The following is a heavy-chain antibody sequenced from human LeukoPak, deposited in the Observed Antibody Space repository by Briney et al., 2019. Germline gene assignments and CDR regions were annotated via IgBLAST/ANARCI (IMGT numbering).Heavy chain of an antibody. J-gene: IGHJ4*02. CDR3: ARGAVNVAARYFDW. Sequence: SETLSLTCTVSGGSIRSYYWSWIRQPPGKGLEWIGYINYSGNTDYNPSLKSRVTVSVDTSKNQFSLNLRSVTAADAAVYYCARGAVNVAARYFDWWGQGTLVTVSS. V-gene: IGHV4-59*01. D-gene: IGHD6-6*01. CDR1: GGSIRSYY. CDR2: INYSGNT.